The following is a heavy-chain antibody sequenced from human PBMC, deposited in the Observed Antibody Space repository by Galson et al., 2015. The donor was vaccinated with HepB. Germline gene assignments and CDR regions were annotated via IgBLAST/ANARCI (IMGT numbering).Heavy chain of an antibody. D-gene: IGHD3-22*01. J-gene: IGHJ4*02. Sequence: SLKGRFTISRDDAKNSLYLQMNSLRTEDTAVYYCAREPRTRRYYYDSSTYGPVDYWGQGSLVTVSS. V-gene: IGHV3-21*01. CDR3: AREPRTRRYYYDSSTYGPVDY.